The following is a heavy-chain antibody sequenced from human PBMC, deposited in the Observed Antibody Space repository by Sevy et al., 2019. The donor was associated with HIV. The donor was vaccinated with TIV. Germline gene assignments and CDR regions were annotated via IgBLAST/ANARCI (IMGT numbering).Heavy chain of an antibody. J-gene: IGHJ4*02. CDR3: ARAPLGLHLGELSLLYFDY. V-gene: IGHV4-34*01. CDR2: INHSGRT. Sequence: SETLSLTCAVYGGSFSGYYWSWIRQPPGKELEWIGEINHSGRTNYNPSLKSRVSISVDTSKNQFSLKLSSVTAADTAVYYCARAPLGLHLGELSLLYFDYWGQGTLVTVSS. CDR1: GGSFSGYY. D-gene: IGHD3-16*02.